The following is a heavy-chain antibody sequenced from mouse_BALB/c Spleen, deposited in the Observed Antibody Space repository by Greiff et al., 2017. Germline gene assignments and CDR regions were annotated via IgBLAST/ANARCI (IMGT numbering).Heavy chain of an antibody. J-gene: IGHJ2*01. CDR3: ARNEGVTGKSYFDY. CDR1: GFSLTSYG. D-gene: IGHD4-1*01. CDR2: IWSGGST. Sequence: VKVVESGPGLVQPSQSLSITCTVSGFSLTSYGVHWVRQSPGKGLEWLGVIWSGGSTDYNAAFISRLSISKDNSKSQVFFKMNSLQADDTAIYYCARNEGVTGKSYFDYWGQGTTLTVSS. V-gene: IGHV2-4-1*01.